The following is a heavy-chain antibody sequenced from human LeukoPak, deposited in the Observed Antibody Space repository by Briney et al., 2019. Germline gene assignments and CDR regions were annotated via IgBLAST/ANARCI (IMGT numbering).Heavy chain of an antibody. CDR2: IKQDGSEK. V-gene: IGHV3-7*01. J-gene: IGHJ4*02. CDR1: GFTLSSYW. Sequence: PGGSLRLSCAASGFTLSSYWMSWVRQAPGKGLEWVANIKQDGSEKYYVDSVKGRFTISRDNAKNSRYLQMNSLRAEDTAVYYCATEGYWGQGTLVTVSS. CDR3: ATEGY.